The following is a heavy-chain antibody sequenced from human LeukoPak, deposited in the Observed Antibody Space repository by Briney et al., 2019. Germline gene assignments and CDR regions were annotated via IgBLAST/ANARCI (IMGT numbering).Heavy chain of an antibody. CDR2: VYPGNT. D-gene: IGHD3-22*01. Sequence: TSETLSFTCTVSRGSIYGYYWTWIRQPAGKGLEWIGRVYPGNTKYNPSLNSRVTMSLDTSKNQFSLKLSSVTAADSAVYFCAADYDSNGRFDYWGQGALVTVPS. J-gene: IGHJ4*02. CDR1: RGSIYGYY. V-gene: IGHV4-4*07. CDR3: AADYDSNGRFDY.